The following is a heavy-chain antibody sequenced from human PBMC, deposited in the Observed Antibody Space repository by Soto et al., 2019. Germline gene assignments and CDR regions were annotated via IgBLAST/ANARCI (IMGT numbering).Heavy chain of an antibody. V-gene: IGHV3-30-3*01. D-gene: IGHD6-13*01. CDR3: ARDPGIAAAGPYFDY. Sequence: GGSLRLSCAASGFTFGSYAMHWVRQAPGKGLEWVAVISYDGSNKYYADSVKGRFTISRDNSKNTLYLQMNSLRAEDTAVYYCARDPGIAAAGPYFDYWGQGTLVTVSS. CDR1: GFTFGSYA. CDR2: ISYDGSNK. J-gene: IGHJ4*02.